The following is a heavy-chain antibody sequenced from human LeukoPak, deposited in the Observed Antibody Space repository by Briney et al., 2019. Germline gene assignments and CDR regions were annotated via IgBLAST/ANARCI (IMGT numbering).Heavy chain of an antibody. CDR2: IYYSGST. CDR3: ARGQGFVVGRNDAFDI. Sequence: KPSETLSLTCTVSGGSISSYYWSWIRQPPGKGLEWIGYIYYSGSTNYNPSLKSRVTISVDTSKNQFSLKLSSVTAADTAVYYCARGQGFVVGRNDAFDIWGQGTMVTVSS. D-gene: IGHD2-21*01. CDR1: GGSISSYY. V-gene: IGHV4-59*08. J-gene: IGHJ3*02.